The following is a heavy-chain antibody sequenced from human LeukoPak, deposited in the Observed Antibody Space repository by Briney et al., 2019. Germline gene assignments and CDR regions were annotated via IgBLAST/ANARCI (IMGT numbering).Heavy chain of an antibody. CDR1: GGSFSGYY. CDR2: INHSGST. D-gene: IGHD3-3*01. CDR3: ARTIPLRFLEWLPYYYYGMDV. Sequence: PSETLSLTCAVYGGSFSGYYWSWIRQPPGKGLEWIGEINHSGSTNYNPSLKSRVTISVDTSKNQFSLKLSSVTAADTAVYYCARTIPLRFLEWLPYYYYGMDVWGQGTTVTVSS. V-gene: IGHV4-34*01. J-gene: IGHJ6*02.